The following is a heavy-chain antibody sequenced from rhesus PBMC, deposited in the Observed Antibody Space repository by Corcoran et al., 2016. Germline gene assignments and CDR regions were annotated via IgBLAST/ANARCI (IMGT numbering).Heavy chain of an antibody. CDR3: ATGGAAGNRVAGDAFDF. Sequence: EVQLVQSGAEVKKPGASMKISCKASGYTFTDYYLHWVRQAPGKELEWMGRVDPEDGEAIHAQKFQARVTITADTSTDQAYLELSSLRSEDTAVYYCATGGAAGNRVAGDAFDFWGQGLRVTVSS. CDR2: VDPEDGEA. J-gene: IGHJ3*01. CDR1: GYTFTDYY. D-gene: IGHD6-31*01. V-gene: IGHV1-111*02.